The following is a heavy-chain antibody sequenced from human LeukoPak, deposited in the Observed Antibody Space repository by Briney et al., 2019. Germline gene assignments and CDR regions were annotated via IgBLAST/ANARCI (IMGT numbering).Heavy chain of an antibody. CDR3: AKVEVGTTSIFDY. CDR1: GFTFSSYA. V-gene: IGHV3-23*01. CDR2: ISGSGGST. J-gene: IGHJ4*02. D-gene: IGHD2-2*01. Sequence: GGSLRLSCAASGFTFSSYAMSRVRQAPGKGLEWVSAISGSGGSTYYADSVKGRFTISRDNSKNTLYLQMNSLRAEDTAVYYCAKVEVGTTSIFDYWGQGTLVTVSS.